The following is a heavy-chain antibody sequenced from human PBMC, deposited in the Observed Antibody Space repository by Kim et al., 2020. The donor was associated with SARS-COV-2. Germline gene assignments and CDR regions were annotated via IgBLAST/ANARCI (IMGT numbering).Heavy chain of an antibody. D-gene: IGHD3-22*01. V-gene: IGHV4-31*03. CDR1: GGSLSSSGYY. CDR3: ARDYDSSGYYDI. J-gene: IGHJ4*02. Sequence: SETLSHTCTVSGGSLSSSGYYWSWFRQHPGKGLEWIGYIYYRGSTYYSPSLKSRLTISVDTSKNQFSLKLSSVSAADTAVYYCARDYDSSGYYDIWGQGILVTVSS. CDR2: IYYRGST.